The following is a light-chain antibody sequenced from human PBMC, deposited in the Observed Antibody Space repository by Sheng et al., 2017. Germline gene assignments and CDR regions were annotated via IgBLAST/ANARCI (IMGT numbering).Light chain of an antibody. J-gene: IGKJ2*01. CDR3: QQYNDWPMYT. V-gene: IGKV3-20*01. CDR1: QTFSSST. Sequence: EIVLTQSPDTLSLSPGERATLSCRASQTFSSSTLAWYQQKPGQAPRLLIHGASSRATGVPDRFSGEGSGTDFTLTISMLEPEDFAVYYCQQYNDWPMYTFGQGTKLEIK. CDR2: GAS.